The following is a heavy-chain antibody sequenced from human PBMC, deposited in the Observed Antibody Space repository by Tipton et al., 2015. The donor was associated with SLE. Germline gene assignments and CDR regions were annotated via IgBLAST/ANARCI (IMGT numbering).Heavy chain of an antibody. D-gene: IGHD4-17*01. CDR3: AKWNSVTHGFHT. J-gene: IGHJ3*02. CDR1: GGSITTYY. CDR2: RHYSGTT. Sequence: GLVKPSETLSLTCTVSGGSITTYYYNWIRQPPGKQLEWIGYRHYSGTTKYNPSLKSRVTFSVDTSENQVSLRLSSVTAADTAVYYCAKWNSVTHGFHTWGQGTMVTVSS. V-gene: IGHV4-59*01.